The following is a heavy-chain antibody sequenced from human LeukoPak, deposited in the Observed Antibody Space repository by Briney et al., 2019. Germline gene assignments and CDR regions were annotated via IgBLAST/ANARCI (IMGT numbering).Heavy chain of an antibody. Sequence: GRSLRLSCAASGFTFSSYAMHWVRQAPGKGLEYVSAISSNGGSTYYANSVKGRFTISRDNSKNTLYLQMGSLRAEDMAVYYCARDRYYDSSGPATLWYWGQGTLVTVSS. CDR3: ARDRYYDSSGPATLWY. CDR1: GFTFSSYA. D-gene: IGHD3-22*01. V-gene: IGHV3-64*01. CDR2: ISSNGGST. J-gene: IGHJ4*02.